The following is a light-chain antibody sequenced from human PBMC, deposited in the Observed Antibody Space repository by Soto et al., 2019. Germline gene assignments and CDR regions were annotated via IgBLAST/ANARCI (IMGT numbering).Light chain of an antibody. J-gene: IGKJ4*01. V-gene: IGKV4-1*01. Sequence: DIVLTQSPDSLAVSLGEKATINCKSSQSVLYSSNNKNYFAWYQQKPGQPPKLLIYWASTRASGVPDRFRGSGSGTDFTLTISSLQAEDVVVYYCHQSYSHALTFGGGTKVEIK. CDR1: QSVLYSSNNKNY. CDR3: HQSYSHALT. CDR2: WAS.